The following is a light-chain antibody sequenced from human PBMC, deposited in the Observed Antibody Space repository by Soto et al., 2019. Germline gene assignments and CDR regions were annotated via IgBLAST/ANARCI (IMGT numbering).Light chain of an antibody. CDR3: LQHYSYSWT. CDR2: HTS. Sequence: DIQMTQSPSSLSASVGDRVTITCRASQHIGIDLGWYQQKPGKAPQRLIYHTSHLLSGVPSRFSGRGSGTEFTLTISSLQPEDVATYYCLQHYSYSWTFGQGTKVDIK. J-gene: IGKJ1*01. CDR1: QHIGID. V-gene: IGKV1-17*01.